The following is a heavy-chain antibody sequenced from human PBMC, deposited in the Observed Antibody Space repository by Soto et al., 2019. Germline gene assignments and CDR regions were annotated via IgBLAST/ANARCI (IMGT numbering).Heavy chain of an antibody. J-gene: IGHJ4*02. CDR3: AKDRSSSWSFDY. CDR1: GFTFSSCG. V-gene: IGHV3-30*18. D-gene: IGHD6-13*01. CDR2: ISSDGNKK. Sequence: QVQLVESGGGVVQPGRSLRLSCAASGFTFSSCGMHWVRQAPGKGLEWVAVISSDGNKKYYADSVKGRITISRDNSKNMLYLQMNSLRAEDTAVYYCAKDRSSSWSFDYWGQGTLVTVSS.